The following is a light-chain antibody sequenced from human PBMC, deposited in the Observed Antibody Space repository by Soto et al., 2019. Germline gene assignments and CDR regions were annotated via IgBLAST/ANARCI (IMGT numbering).Light chain of an antibody. Sequence: QSVLTQPPSVSGAPGQTITISCTGSSSNIGADFGVHWYQQLPGAAPKLVIFVNTNRPSGVPDRFSGSKSGTSASLAITGLQAEHEADYYCQSYDRSLSGWVFGTGTQLTVL. V-gene: IGLV1-40*01. J-gene: IGLJ3*02. CDR3: QSYDRSLSGWV. CDR1: SSNIGADFG. CDR2: VNT.